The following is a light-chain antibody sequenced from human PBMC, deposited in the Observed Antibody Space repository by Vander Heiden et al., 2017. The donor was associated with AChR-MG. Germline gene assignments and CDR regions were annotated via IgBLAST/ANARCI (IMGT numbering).Light chain of an antibody. CDR2: ATS. J-gene: IGKJ2*01. CDR1: QSVSSSY. V-gene: IGKV3-20*01. Sequence: ELVLTQSPGTLSLSPGERATLSCRASQSVSSSYLAWYQQKPGQAPRLLIYATSNRATGIPDRFSGSGSGTDFTLTISRLEPEDFAVYYCQQFDTSLFNTFGQGTKLEIE. CDR3: QQFDTSLFNT.